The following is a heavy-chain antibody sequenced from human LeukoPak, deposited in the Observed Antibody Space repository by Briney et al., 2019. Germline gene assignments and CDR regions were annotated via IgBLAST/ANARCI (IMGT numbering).Heavy chain of an antibody. CDR1: GFTFSSYA. V-gene: IGHV3-30*14. D-gene: IGHD3-3*02. J-gene: IGHJ4*02. CDR3: ARVLEGFFDY. CDR2: ISYDGSNK. Sequence: GGSLRLSCAASGFTFSSYAMHWVRQAPGKGLEWVAVISYDGSNKYYADSVKGRFTISRDNSKNTLDLQMNSLRTEDTAVYYCARVLEGFFDYWGQGTLVTVSS.